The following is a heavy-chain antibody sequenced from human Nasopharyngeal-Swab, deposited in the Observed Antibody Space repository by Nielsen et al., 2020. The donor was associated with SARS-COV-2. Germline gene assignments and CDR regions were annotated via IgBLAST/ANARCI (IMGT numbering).Heavy chain of an antibody. CDR2: IISTGSTI. J-gene: IGHJ4*02. V-gene: IGHV3-48*03. Sequence: GGSLRPSSAASGPSSAIYEMDWVRQAPGKGLDWVRYIISTGSTIYYADSGKGRFTISRDNAKNSLYLQMNSLRAEETAVYYCARGGGGSSGYYFDFWGQGTLVTVSS. D-gene: IGHD3-22*01. CDR1: GPSSAIYE. CDR3: ARGGGGSSGYYFDF.